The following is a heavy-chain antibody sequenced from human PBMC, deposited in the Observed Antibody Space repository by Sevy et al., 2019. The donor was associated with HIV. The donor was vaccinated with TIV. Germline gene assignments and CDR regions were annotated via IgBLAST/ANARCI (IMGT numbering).Heavy chain of an antibody. J-gene: IGHJ4*02. D-gene: IGHD3-10*01. CDR1: EFTFRDYT. Sequence: GGSLRLSCAASEFTFRDYTMNWVHQVPGKGLEWVSSISSGSSYISYADSVKGRFTISRDNAENLLFLQMNSLRAEDTAVYYCVRDRDYYGSGSYDYWGQGTLVTVSS. V-gene: IGHV3-21*06. CDR2: ISSGSSYI. CDR3: VRDRDYYGSGSYDY.